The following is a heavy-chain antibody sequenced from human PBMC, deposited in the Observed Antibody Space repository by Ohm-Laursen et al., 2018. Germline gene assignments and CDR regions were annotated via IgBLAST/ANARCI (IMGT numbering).Heavy chain of an antibody. D-gene: IGHD3-16*01. Sequence: SETLSLTCTVSGGSISNYYWTWIRQPAGKGLEWIGRINISGTNYNPSLKSRVTMSVDTSKNQFSLNLSSVTAADTAVYYCASSEYDYVWGALAGAFDIWGQRTMVTVSS. J-gene: IGHJ3*02. CDR3: ASSEYDYVWGALAGAFDI. CDR2: INISGT. CDR1: GGSISNYY. V-gene: IGHV4-4*07.